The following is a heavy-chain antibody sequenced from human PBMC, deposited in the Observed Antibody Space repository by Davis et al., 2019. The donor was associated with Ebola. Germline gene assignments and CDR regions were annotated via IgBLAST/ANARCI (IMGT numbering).Heavy chain of an antibody. D-gene: IGHD2-8*01. CDR2: ISYDGSNK. J-gene: IGHJ4*02. CDR1: GFTFSSYG. CDR3: ADTNDY. V-gene: IGHV3-30*03. Sequence: PGGSLRLSCAASGFTFSSYGMHWVRQAPGKGLEWVAVISYDGSNKYYADSVKGRFTISRDNSKNTLYLQMNSLRAEDTAVYYCADTNDYWGQGTLVTVSS.